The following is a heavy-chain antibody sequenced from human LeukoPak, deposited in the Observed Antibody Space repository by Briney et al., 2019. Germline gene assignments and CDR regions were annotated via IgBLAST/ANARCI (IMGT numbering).Heavy chain of an antibody. CDR1: GFTFSSYG. CDR2: IRYDGSNK. D-gene: IGHD1-26*01. Sequence: PGGSLRLSCAASGFTFSSYGMHWIRQAPGKGLEWVAFIRYDGSNKYYADSVKGRFTISRDNSKNTLYLQMNSLRAEDTAVYYCTKDALKKIVGAKKYYYMDVWGKGTTVTVSS. J-gene: IGHJ6*03. V-gene: IGHV3-30*02. CDR3: TKDALKKIVGAKKYYYMDV.